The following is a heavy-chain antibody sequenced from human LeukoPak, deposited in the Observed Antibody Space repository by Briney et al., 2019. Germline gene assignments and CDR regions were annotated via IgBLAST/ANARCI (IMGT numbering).Heavy chain of an antibody. V-gene: IGHV3-15*01. D-gene: IGHD3-10*01. CDR3: TTDAPFYGSGSYFSDFQH. J-gene: IGHJ1*01. Sequence: PGGSLRPSCAASGFTFSYAWMSWVRQAPGKGLEWVGRIKSKTDGGTTDHAAPVKGRFTISRDDSKKTLYLQMNSLKTEDTGVYYCTTDAPFYGSGSYFSDFQHWGQGTLVTVSS. CDR1: GFTFSYAW. CDR2: IKSKTDGGTT.